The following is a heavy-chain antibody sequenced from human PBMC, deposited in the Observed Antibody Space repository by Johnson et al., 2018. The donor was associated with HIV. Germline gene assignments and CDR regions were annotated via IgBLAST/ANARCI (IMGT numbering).Heavy chain of an antibody. V-gene: IGHV3-23*04. Sequence: EQLVESGGGLVQPGGSLRLSCAASGFTFSSYAMSWVRQAPGKGLEWVSAISGSGGSTYYADSVKGRFTLARDNSKNTLYLQMNSLRAEDTAGYYCARALVVLALGGDAFDIWGQGTMVTVSS. CDR3: ARALVVLALGGDAFDI. J-gene: IGHJ3*02. D-gene: IGHD2-15*01. CDR2: ISGSGGST. CDR1: GFTFSSYA.